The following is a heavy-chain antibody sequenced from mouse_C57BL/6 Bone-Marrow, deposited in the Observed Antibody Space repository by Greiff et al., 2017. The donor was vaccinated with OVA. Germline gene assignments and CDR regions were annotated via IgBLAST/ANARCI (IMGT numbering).Heavy chain of an antibody. CDR1: GYTFTSYW. Sequence: QVHVKQPGAELVKPGASVKLSCKASGYTFTSYWMQWVKQRPGQGLEWIGEIDPSDSYTNYNQKFKGKATLTVDTSSSTAYMQLSSLTSEDSAVYYCARITTVVARFDYWGQGTTLTVSS. CDR2: IDPSDSYT. V-gene: IGHV1-50*01. J-gene: IGHJ2*01. D-gene: IGHD1-1*01. CDR3: ARITTVVARFDY.